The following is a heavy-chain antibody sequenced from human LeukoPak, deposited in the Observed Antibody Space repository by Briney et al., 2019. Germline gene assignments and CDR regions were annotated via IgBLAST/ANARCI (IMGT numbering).Heavy chain of an antibody. Sequence: SETLSLTCTVSGGSISSYYWSWIRQPAGKGLEWIGRIYTSGSTNYNPSLKSRVTMSVDTSKNQFSLKLSSVTAADTAVYYYARDMGYCSGGSCYSHYFDYWGQGTLVTVSS. CDR2: IYTSGST. CDR1: GGSISSYY. D-gene: IGHD2-15*01. CDR3: ARDMGYCSGGSCYSHYFDY. J-gene: IGHJ4*02. V-gene: IGHV4-4*07.